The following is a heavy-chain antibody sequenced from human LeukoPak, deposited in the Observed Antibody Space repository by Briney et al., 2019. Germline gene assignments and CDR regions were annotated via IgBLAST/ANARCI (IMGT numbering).Heavy chain of an antibody. CDR3: ARERGYCSGGSCSYWFDS. J-gene: IGHJ5*01. CDR1: GYTFTGYY. Sequence: ASVEVSCKASGYTFTGYYVHWVRLAPGQGLECMGRVNPNSGAPDYAQKFQDRVTMTRDTSISTAYVELSRLTSDDTAFYYCARERGYCSGGSCSYWFDSWGQGTLVTVSS. D-gene: IGHD2-15*01. V-gene: IGHV1-2*06. CDR2: VNPNSGAP.